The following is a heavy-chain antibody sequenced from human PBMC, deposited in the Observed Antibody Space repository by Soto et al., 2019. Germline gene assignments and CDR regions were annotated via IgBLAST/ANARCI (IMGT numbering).Heavy chain of an antibody. CDR3: AKETYGSGWTLDS. Sequence: DVQLLESGGGVVQSGGSLRLSCSASGFAFSDYSVHWVRQAPGKGPEWVSAISGGGGNTYYAGSVNGRFTISRDNSRNTLYLQMHSLRDDDTALYYCAKETYGSGWTLDSWGQGTRATVSS. D-gene: IGHD6-19*01. V-gene: IGHV3-23*01. CDR2: ISGGGGNT. CDR1: GFAFSDYS. J-gene: IGHJ4*02.